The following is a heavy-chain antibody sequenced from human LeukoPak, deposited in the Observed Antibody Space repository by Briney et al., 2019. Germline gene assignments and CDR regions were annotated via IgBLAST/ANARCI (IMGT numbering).Heavy chain of an antibody. CDR2: ISYDGSNK. J-gene: IGHJ4*02. Sequence: GGSLRLSCAASGFIFSSYEMNWVRQAPGKGLEWVAVISYDGSNKYYADSVKGRFTISRDNSKNTLYLQMNSLRAEDTAVYYCARVGGITMVRGVKLDYWGQGTLVTVSS. CDR1: GFIFSSYE. V-gene: IGHV3-30-3*01. CDR3: ARVGGITMVRGVKLDY. D-gene: IGHD3-10*01.